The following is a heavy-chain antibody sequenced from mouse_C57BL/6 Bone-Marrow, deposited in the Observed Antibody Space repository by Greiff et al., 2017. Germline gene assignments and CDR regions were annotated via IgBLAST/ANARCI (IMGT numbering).Heavy chain of an antibody. CDR1: GYAFSSYW. D-gene: IGHD2-5*01. Sequence: VQLVESGAELVKPGASVKISCKASGYAFSSYWMNWVKQRPGKGLEWIGQIYPGDGDTNYNGKFKGKATLTADKSSSTAYMQLSSLTSEDSAVYFCASEGTYSNYLFAYWGQGTLVTVSA. CDR2: IYPGDGDT. CDR3: ASEGTYSNYLFAY. J-gene: IGHJ3*01. V-gene: IGHV1-80*01.